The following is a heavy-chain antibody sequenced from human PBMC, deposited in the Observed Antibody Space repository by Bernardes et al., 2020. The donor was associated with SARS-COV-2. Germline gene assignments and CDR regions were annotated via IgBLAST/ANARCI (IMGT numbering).Heavy chain of an antibody. J-gene: IGHJ5*02. CDR3: SKDILGWSFDH. V-gene: IGHV3-23*01. CDR1: EFMFSGNA. CDR2: SSGADEHK. D-gene: IGHD3-3*01. Sequence: ASRSRSGVASEFMFSGNAMAWVPPAPGKGPELVSSSGADEHKHYAYSFKGRFTSSSDNSKNSLRLHMTNLRVEDTAVYYCSKDILGWSFDHWGLGIMVTVAS.